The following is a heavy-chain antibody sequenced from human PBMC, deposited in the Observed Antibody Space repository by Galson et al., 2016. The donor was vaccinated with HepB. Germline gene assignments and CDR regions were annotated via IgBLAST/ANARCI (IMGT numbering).Heavy chain of an antibody. Sequence: SETLSLTCTVSRGSIRSSYWSWIRQSPGKGLQWIGFVSYSGGTNYNPSLQSRVTISLDTSQNQFSLKLGSVTAADTAVYYCARDHSYHESTGYIAWGPKEVIPNPGPLIDWGQGTPVTVSS. J-gene: IGHJ4*02. D-gene: IGHD3-22*01. CDR1: RGSIRSSY. CDR3: ARDHSYHESTGYIAWGPKEVIPNPGPLID. CDR2: VSYSGGT. V-gene: IGHV4-59*01.